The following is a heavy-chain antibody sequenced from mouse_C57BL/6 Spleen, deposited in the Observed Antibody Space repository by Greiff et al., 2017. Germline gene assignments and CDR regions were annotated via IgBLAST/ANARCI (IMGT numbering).Heavy chain of an antibody. D-gene: IGHD1-1*01. V-gene: IGHV6-3*01. CDR2: IRLKSDNYAT. CDR3: TAITTVVAHYYAMDY. J-gene: IGHJ4*01. CDR1: GFTFSNYW. Sequence: DVKLVESGGGLVQPGGSMKLSCVASGFTFSNYWMNWVRQSPEKGLEWVAQIRLKSDNYATHYAESVKGRFTISRDDSKSSVYLQMNNLRAEDTGIYYCTAITTVVAHYYAMDYWGQGTSVTVSS.